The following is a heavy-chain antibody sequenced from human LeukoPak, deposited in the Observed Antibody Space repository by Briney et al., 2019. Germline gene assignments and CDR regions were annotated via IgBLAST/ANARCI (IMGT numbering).Heavy chain of an antibody. CDR1: GFTFSSYS. D-gene: IGHD3-3*01. V-gene: IGHV3-21*01. CDR3: AKDGEWTFDI. J-gene: IGHJ3*02. CDR2: ISSSSSYI. Sequence: GGSLRLSCAASGFTFSSYSMNWVRQAPGKGLEWVSSISSSSSYIYYADSVKGRFTISGDSSYITAFLQMNSLRPEDTAIYYCAKDGEWTFDIWGQGTMVTVSS.